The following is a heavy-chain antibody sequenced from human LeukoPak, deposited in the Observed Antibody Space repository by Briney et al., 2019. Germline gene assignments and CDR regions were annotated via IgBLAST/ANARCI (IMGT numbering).Heavy chain of an antibody. CDR2: INPNSGGA. V-gene: IGHV1-2*02. Sequence: ASVKVSCKHSGYTFTGYYMHWVRQAPGQGLEWMGWINPNSGGANYAQKFQGRVTMTRDTSISTAYMELSRLRSDDTAVYYCARVGYYDSSGFDAFDIWGQGTMVTVSS. D-gene: IGHD3-22*01. CDR3: ARVGYYDSSGFDAFDI. CDR1: GYTFTGYY. J-gene: IGHJ3*02.